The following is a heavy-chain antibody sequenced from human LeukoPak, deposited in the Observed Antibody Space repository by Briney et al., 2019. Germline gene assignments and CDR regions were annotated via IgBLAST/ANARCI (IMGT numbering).Heavy chain of an antibody. CDR1: GYSFTSYW. CDR2: IYPGDSDT. CDR3: ARPVYGSGNQIEY. J-gene: IGHJ4*02. Sequence: GESLKISCKGSGYSFTSYWIGWVRQMPGKGLEWMGIIYPGDSDTRYSPSFQGQVTLSVDKSISTAYLRWTSLKASNTAMYYCARPVYGSGNQIEYGGQGTLVTVSS. D-gene: IGHD3-10*01. V-gene: IGHV5-51*01.